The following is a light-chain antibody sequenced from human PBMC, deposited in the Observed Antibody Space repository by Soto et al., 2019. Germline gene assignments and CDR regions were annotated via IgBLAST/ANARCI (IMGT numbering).Light chain of an antibody. Sequence: EIVMTQSPATLSVSPGERAALSCRASQSVSSNLAWYPQKPGQAPRLLIYGASTRATGIPARFSGSGSGTEFTLTISSLQSEDFAVYYCQQYNNWPPCTFGQGTKVDIK. CDR2: GAS. J-gene: IGKJ2*02. CDR1: QSVSSN. V-gene: IGKV3-15*01. CDR3: QQYNNWPPCT.